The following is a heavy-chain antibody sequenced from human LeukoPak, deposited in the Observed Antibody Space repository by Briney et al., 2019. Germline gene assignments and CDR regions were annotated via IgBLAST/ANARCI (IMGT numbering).Heavy chain of an antibody. CDR1: GFTFSSNY. J-gene: IGHJ4*02. CDR2: IYSGGST. Sequence: GGSLRLSCTASGFTFSSNYMSWVRQAPGKGLEWVSVIYSGGSTYYADSVKGRFTISRDNSKNTLYLQMNSLRGEDTAVYYCARDALSTLDYWGRGTLVSVSS. V-gene: IGHV3-66*02. CDR3: ARDALSTLDY. D-gene: IGHD2-2*01.